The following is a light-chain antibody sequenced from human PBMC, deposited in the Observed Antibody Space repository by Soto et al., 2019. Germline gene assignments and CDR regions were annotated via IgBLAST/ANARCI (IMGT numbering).Light chain of an antibody. Sequence: EIVLTQSPGTLSLSPGERASLSCRASQTVSSSYLAWYQQKPGQATRLLMYVASTRATGSTDRFSGSGSGTDFTLTISSLEPEDFAVYYCQQYSSSPYTFGQWLKMEIK. CDR3: QQYSSSPYT. CDR2: VAS. J-gene: IGKJ2*01. CDR1: QTVSSSY. V-gene: IGKV3-20*01.